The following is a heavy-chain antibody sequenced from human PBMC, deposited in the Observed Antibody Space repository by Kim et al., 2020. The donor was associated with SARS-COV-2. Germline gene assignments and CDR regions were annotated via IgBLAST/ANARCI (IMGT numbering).Heavy chain of an antibody. CDR2: INAGNGNT. CDR3: ARSGEGLPAAISYYFDY. V-gene: IGHV1-3*01. D-gene: IGHD2-2*02. Sequence: ASVKVSCKASGYTFTSYAMHWVRQAPGQRLEWMGWINAGNGNTKYSQKFQGRVTITRDTSASTAYMELSSLRSEDTAVYYCARSGEGLPAAISYYFDYWGQGTLVTVSS. CDR1: GYTFTSYA. J-gene: IGHJ4*02.